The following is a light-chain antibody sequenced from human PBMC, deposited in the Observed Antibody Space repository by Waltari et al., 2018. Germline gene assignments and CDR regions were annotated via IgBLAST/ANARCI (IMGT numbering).Light chain of an antibody. CDR1: QSISSW. J-gene: IGKJ1*01. CDR2: KAS. V-gene: IGKV1-5*03. CDR3: QQYSSYWT. Sequence: DIQMTQSPSTLSASVGDRVTITCRASQSISSWLSWYQQNPGKAPKLLIYKASSLESGVPSRFSGSGSGTEFTLTISSLQPDDFATYYCQQYSSYWTFGQGTRVEIK.